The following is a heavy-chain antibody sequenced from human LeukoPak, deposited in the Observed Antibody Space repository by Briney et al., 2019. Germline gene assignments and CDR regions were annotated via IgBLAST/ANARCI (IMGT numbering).Heavy chain of an antibody. D-gene: IGHD5-18*01. CDR1: GSSFTSYS. CDR3: AKLTYLWLHTAY. V-gene: IGHV5-51*01. Sequence: GESLQSSCKVSGSSFTSYSIGWVRQMPVKGLEWMGIICPGDSETRYSPSFQGQVTISADKSISTAYLQWSSLKASDTAMYYCAKLTYLWLHTAYWGQGTLVIVSS. J-gene: IGHJ4*02. CDR2: ICPGDSET.